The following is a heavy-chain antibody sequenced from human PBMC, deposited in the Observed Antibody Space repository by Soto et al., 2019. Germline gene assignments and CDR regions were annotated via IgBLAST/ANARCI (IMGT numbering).Heavy chain of an antibody. CDR1: GFSLSTSGVG. CDR2: IYWDDDK. V-gene: IGHV2-5*02. D-gene: IGHD2-21*02. Sequence: QITLKVSGPTLVKPTQTLTLTCTFSGFSLSTSGVGVGWIRQPPGKALEWLALIYWDDDKRYSPSLRSRLTISKDTSKNQVVLTMTNMDPVDTATYYCIQSRCGGDCLQSYASHYYYGMDVWGQGTTVTVSS. CDR3: IQSRCGGDCLQSYASHYYYGMDV. J-gene: IGHJ6*02.